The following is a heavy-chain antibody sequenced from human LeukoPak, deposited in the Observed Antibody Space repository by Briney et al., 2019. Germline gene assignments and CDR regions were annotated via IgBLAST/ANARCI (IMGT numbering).Heavy chain of an antibody. CDR2: ISGSGGST. V-gene: IGHV3-23*01. J-gene: IGHJ4*02. CDR3: AARGPYSSGWPPLDY. D-gene: IGHD6-19*01. Sequence: GGSLRLSCAASGFTFSSYAMSWVRQAPGKGLEWVSAISGSGGSTYYADSVKGRFTISRDNSKNTLYLQMNSLRAEDTAVYYCAARGPYSSGWPPLDYWGQGTLVTVSS. CDR1: GFTFSSYA.